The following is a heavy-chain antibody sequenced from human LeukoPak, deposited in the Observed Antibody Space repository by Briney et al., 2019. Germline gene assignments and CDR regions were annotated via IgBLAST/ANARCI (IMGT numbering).Heavy chain of an antibody. CDR3: ARELWDSSGYFLDY. V-gene: IGHV4-61*01. CDR1: GGSVSSGSYY. J-gene: IGHJ4*02. Sequence: SETLSLTCTVSGGSVSSGSYYRSWIRQPPGKGLEWIGYIYYSGSTNYNPSLKSRVTISVDTSKNQFSLKLSSVTAADTAVYYCARELWDSSGYFLDYWGQGTLVTVSS. CDR2: IYYSGST. D-gene: IGHD3-22*01.